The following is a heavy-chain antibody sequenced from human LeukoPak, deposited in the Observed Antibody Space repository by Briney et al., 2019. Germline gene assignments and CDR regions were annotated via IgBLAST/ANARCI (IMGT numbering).Heavy chain of an antibody. J-gene: IGHJ4*02. CDR3: ARTRGTHIPMAYLDS. Sequence: GGSVILSCSASGFTFSTFAMMWVRQPPGKGLEGWSSIFPSGDEIHYADSVRGRFTSSRDNAKSPLALQMNSLSADDTAIYYCARTRGTHIPMAYLDSWGKGTLVTVSS. CDR2: IFPSGDEI. CDR1: GFTFSTFA. D-gene: IGHD2-2*02. V-gene: IGHV3-23*01.